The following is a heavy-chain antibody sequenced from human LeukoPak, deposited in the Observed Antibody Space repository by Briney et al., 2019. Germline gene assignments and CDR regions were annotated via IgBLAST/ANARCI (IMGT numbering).Heavy chain of an antibody. CDR1: GFTFSGSA. CDR2: IRSKANSYAT. J-gene: IGHJ6*03. Sequence: GESLKISCAASGFTFSGSAMHWVRQASGKGLEWVGRIRSKANSYATAYAASVKGRFTISREDSKNTAYLQMNSLKTEDTAVYYCTSSPSLGYCSSTSCYSYYYVDVWGKGTTVTVSS. V-gene: IGHV3-73*01. D-gene: IGHD2-2*01. CDR3: TSSPSLGYCSSTSCYSYYYVDV.